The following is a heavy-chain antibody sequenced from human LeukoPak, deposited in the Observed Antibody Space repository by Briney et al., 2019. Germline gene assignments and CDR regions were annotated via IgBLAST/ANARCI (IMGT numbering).Heavy chain of an antibody. CDR3: ARDVPHNWFDT. Sequence: GGSLRLSCAASGITFGNSWMHWVRQGPGKGLVWISRINSDGGGAIYADSVKGRFTVSRDNAKSTLYLQMNSLRAEDTAVYYCARDVPHNWFDTWGQGTLVTVSS. V-gene: IGHV3-74*01. J-gene: IGHJ5*02. CDR1: GITFGNSW. CDR2: INSDGGGA.